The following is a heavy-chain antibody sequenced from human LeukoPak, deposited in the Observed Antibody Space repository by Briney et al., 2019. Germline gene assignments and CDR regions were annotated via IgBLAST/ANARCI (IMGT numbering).Heavy chain of an antibody. Sequence: SETLSLTCTVSGGSISSYYWSWIRQPAGEGLEWIGRIYTSGSTNYNPSLKSRVTMSVETSKNQFSLKLSSVTAAHTAVYYCARDYAAAGTFDIWGQGTMVTVSS. D-gene: IGHD6-13*01. V-gene: IGHV4-4*07. J-gene: IGHJ3*02. CDR3: ARDYAAAGTFDI. CDR2: IYTSGST. CDR1: GGSISSYY.